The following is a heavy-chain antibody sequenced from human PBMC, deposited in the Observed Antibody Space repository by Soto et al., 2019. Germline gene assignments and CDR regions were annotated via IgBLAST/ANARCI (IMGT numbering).Heavy chain of an antibody. V-gene: IGHV1-69*01. CDR3: ATYSSSWYDSGWYVDY. Sequence: QVQLVQSGAEVKKPGSSVKVSCKASGGTFSSYAISWVRQAPGQGLEWMGGIIPIFGTANYAQKFQGRVTITADESTSTAYMELSILRSEDTAVYYCATYSSSWYDSGWYVDYWGQGTLVTVSS. CDR1: GGTFSSYA. J-gene: IGHJ4*02. D-gene: IGHD6-13*01. CDR2: IIPIFGTA.